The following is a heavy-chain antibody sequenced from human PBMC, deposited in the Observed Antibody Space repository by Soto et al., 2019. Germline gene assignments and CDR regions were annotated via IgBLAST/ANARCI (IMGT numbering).Heavy chain of an antibody. Sequence: ETLSLTCTVSGGSISSGDYYWSWIRQFPGKGLEWVARVDSAGSGTSYADSVKGRFTISRDNAKNTLSLQMDSLRVEDTAVYYCATVFEHWGQGIPVTVSS. CDR2: VDSAGSGT. V-gene: IGHV3-74*01. CDR3: ATVFEH. CDR1: GGSISSGDYY. J-gene: IGHJ4*02.